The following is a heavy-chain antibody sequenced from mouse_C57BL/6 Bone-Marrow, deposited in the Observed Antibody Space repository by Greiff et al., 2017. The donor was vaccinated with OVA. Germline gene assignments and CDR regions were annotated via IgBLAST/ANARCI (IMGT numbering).Heavy chain of an antibody. Sequence: EVQLQESGPGLVKPSQSLSLTCSVTGYSITSGYYWNWIRQFPGNKLEWMGYISYDGSNNYNPSLKNRISITRDTSKNQFFLKLNSVTTEDTATYYCARWENLLWLRGAYWYFDVWGTGTTVTVSS. V-gene: IGHV3-6*01. D-gene: IGHD2-2*01. CDR2: ISYDGSN. J-gene: IGHJ1*03. CDR1: GYSITSGYY. CDR3: ARWENLLWLRGAYWYFDV.